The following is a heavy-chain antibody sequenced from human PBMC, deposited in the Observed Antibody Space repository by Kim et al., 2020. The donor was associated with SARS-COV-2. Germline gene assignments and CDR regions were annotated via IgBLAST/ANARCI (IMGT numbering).Heavy chain of an antibody. CDR3: AKGLITGTKRYYYYGMDV. V-gene: IGHV3-30*18. D-gene: IGHD1-20*01. J-gene: IGHJ6*02. Sequence: GGSLRLSCAASGFTFSSYGMHWVRQAPGKGLEWVAVISYDGSNKYYADSVKGRFTISRDNSKNTLYLQMNSLRAEDTAVYYCAKGLITGTKRYYYYGMDVWGQGTTVTVSS. CDR2: ISYDGSNK. CDR1: GFTFSSYG.